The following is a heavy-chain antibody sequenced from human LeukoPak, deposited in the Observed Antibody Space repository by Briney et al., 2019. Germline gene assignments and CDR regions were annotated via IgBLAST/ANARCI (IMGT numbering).Heavy chain of an antibody. CDR3: ARDGTAAGLYFDL. D-gene: IGHD6-13*01. J-gene: IGHJ4*01. CDR1: GFTFTDYW. Sequence: GGSLRLSCEVSGFTFTDYWMNWVRQAPGKGPEWVASIRQDGSEKTYVDSLKGRFTISRANTKNSLSLQLNGLRAEDTAVYYCARDGTAAGLYFDLWGQGTLVTVSS. CDR2: IRQDGSEK. V-gene: IGHV3-7*01.